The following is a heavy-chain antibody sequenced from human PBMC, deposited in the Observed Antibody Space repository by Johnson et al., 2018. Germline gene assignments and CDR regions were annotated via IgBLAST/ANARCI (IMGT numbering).Heavy chain of an antibody. CDR3: ARGGYCGSSSCFWDDAFDI. J-gene: IGHJ3*02. D-gene: IGHD2-2*01. CDR2: IYPGDSDT. CDR1: GYSFTNYY. Sequence: VQLVQSGAEVKKPGESLKISCKGSGYSFTNYYIAWVRQMPGKGLEWMGTIYPGDSDTRYSPSFQGQVTISADKSISTAYLQWSSLKASDTARYYCARGGYCGSSSCFWDDAFDIWGQGTKVTVSS. V-gene: IGHV5-51*03.